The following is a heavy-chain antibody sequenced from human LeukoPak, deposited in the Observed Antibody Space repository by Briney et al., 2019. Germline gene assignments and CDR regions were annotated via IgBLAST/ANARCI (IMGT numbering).Heavy chain of an antibody. Sequence: TSQTLSLTCAVYGGSFSGYYWSWIRQPPGKGLEWIGEINHSGSTNYNPSLKSRVTISVDTSKNQFSLKLSSVTAADTAVYYCARSFSFLSPAAFDYWGQGTLVTVSS. J-gene: IGHJ4*02. V-gene: IGHV4-34*01. CDR1: GGSFSGYY. CDR3: ARSFSFLSPAAFDY. D-gene: IGHD3-3*01. CDR2: INHSGST.